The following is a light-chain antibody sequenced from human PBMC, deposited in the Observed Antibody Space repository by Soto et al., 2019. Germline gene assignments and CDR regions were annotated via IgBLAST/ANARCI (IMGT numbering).Light chain of an antibody. J-gene: IGKJ3*01. CDR3: MQSLDCPLT. CDR1: RSLLWSHGYNS. V-gene: IGKV2-28*01. Sequence: DVVMTQSPLSLPVTPGEPAAISCRSSRSLLWSHGYNSLDWNVQKPGQAPQLLIYLGSNRASGGPDRFSGSGSGTDFTLTISSVEPEDVGVYYCMQSLDCPLTFGPGTKVDVK. CDR2: LGS.